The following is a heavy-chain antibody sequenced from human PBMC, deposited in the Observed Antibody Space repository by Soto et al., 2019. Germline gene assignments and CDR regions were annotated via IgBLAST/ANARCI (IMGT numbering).Heavy chain of an antibody. CDR1: EFTLTNAW. V-gene: IGHV3-15*01. D-gene: IGHD2-21*01. CDR3: TILIPAFRHRPY. CDR2: IRRKTEGGTL. J-gene: IGHJ4*02. Sequence: EVRLEESGGGLVKPGGSLRLSCVASEFTLTNAWMSWVRQAPGKGLEWVGRIRRKTEGGTLDYAAPVKATFTLSLHDSKTTLCLQITILMTDYTAVYSYTILIPAFRHRPYWGQRTLVTLSS.